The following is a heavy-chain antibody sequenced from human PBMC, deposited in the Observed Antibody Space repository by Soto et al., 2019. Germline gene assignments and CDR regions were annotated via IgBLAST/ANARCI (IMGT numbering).Heavy chain of an antibody. D-gene: IGHD1-26*01. CDR2: ISGSGVNT. Sequence: EVQLLESGGGLVQPGGSLRLSCAASGFTFSSYAMSWVRQAPGKGLEWVSAISGSGVNTYYADSVKGRFTISRDNSKNTLYLQMNSLRAEDTAVYYCAKEVDRPATASGSYDYWGQGTLVTVSS. J-gene: IGHJ4*02. CDR1: GFTFSSYA. CDR3: AKEVDRPATASGSYDY. V-gene: IGHV3-23*01.